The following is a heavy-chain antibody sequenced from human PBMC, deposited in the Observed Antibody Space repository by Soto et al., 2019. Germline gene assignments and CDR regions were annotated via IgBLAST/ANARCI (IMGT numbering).Heavy chain of an antibody. Sequence: PGGSRRLSCAASGVTFSSYAMSWVRQAPGKGLEWVSAISGSGGSTYYADSVKGRFTISRDNSKNTLYLQMNSLRAEDTAVYYCAKDLRVGASGGMDGWGQGITVTVSS. V-gene: IGHV3-23*01. D-gene: IGHD1-26*01. CDR2: ISGSGGST. J-gene: IGHJ6*02. CDR1: GVTFSSYA. CDR3: AKDLRVGASGGMDG.